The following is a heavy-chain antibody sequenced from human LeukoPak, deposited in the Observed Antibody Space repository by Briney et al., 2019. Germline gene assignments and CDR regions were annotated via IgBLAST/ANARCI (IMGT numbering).Heavy chain of an antibody. V-gene: IGHV4-34*01. D-gene: IGHD6-19*01. Sequence: PAETLSLTCAVYVGSFSGYYWSWIRQPPGKGLDCIGEINHSGSTDYNPSLKSRVKISVDTSKNQFYLKLSSVTAADTAVYYCARHQYRSGGPWFDPWGQGTLVTVSS. CDR2: INHSGST. CDR3: ARHQYRSGGPWFDP. CDR1: VGSFSGYY. J-gene: IGHJ5*02.